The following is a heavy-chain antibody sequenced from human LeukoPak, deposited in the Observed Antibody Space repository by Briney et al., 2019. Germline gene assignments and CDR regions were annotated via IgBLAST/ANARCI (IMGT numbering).Heavy chain of an antibody. J-gene: IGHJ4*02. CDR3: AEGYSYGYHPFDY. V-gene: IGHV1-2*02. CDR2: IDPNSGGT. Sequence: ASVKVSCKASRFTFNDYYINWVRQAPGQGLEWMGWIDPNSGGTHYAQNFQGKVTVTRDASIYTVYMDLTSLRSDDTAVYYCAEGYSYGYHPFDYWGQGTLVTVSS. CDR1: RFTFNDYY. D-gene: IGHD5-18*01.